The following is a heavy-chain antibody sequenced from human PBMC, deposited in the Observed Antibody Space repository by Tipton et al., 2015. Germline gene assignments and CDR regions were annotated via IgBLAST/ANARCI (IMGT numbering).Heavy chain of an antibody. CDR2: IRDDGGRT. CDR1: GFTFSSYA. V-gene: IGHV3-23*01. D-gene: IGHD3-3*01. J-gene: IGHJ6*02. Sequence: GSLRLSCAASGFTFSSYALNWVRQAPGKRLEWVSVIRDDGGRTYYADSVKGRFTVSRDNSKNTLFLQMNSLKAEDTAVHYCAKAPLRFLEWPLNYGMDVWGQGTTVTVSS. CDR3: AKAPLRFLEWPLNYGMDV.